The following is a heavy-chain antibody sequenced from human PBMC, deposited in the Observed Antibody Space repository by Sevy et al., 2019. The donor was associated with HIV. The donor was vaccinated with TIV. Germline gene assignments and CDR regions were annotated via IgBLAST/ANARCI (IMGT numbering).Heavy chain of an antibody. CDR3: AKTDILTGYYNY. CDR2: ISGSGGST. Sequence: GGSLRLSCAASGFTFSSYAMSWVRQAPGKGLEWVSAISGSGGSTYYADSVKGRFTISRDNSKNTLYLQMNSLRAEDTAVYNFAKTDILTGYYNYWGQGTLVTVSS. J-gene: IGHJ4*02. V-gene: IGHV3-23*01. CDR1: GFTFSSYA. D-gene: IGHD3-9*01.